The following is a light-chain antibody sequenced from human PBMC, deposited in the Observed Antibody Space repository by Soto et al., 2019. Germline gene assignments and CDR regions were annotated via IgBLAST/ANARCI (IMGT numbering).Light chain of an antibody. CDR2: FAS. J-gene: IGKJ5*01. V-gene: IGKV1-17*01. CDR3: LQHKTLT. CDR1: QGSRND. Sequence: VTRFPSSRSQSVGAGVTITCRASQGSRNDFGWYQQRPGKAPKRLIYFASSLQSGATSRFSGSGSGTEFTLTFSSLQHEDFESNHCLQHKTLTFGQGTRLEIK.